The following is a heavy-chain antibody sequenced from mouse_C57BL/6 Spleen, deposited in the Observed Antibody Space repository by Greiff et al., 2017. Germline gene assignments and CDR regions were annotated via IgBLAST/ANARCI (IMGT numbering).Heavy chain of an antibody. J-gene: IGHJ2*01. Sequence: QVQLQQSGAELVRPGASVTLSCKASGYTFTDYEMHWVKQTPVHGLEWIGAIDPETGGTAYNQKFKGKAILTADKSSSTAYMELRSLTSEDSAVYYCTGWNDYAEEAYFDYWGQGTTLTVSS. D-gene: IGHD2-4*01. CDR2: IDPETGGT. CDR3: TGWNDYAEEAYFDY. CDR1: GYTFTDYE. V-gene: IGHV1-15*01.